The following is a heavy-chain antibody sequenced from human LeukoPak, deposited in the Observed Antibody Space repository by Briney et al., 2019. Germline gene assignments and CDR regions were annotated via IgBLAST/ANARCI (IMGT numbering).Heavy chain of an antibody. V-gene: IGHV6-1*01. J-gene: IGHJ5*02. CDR2: TYYRSKWYN. CDR3: ARGRAYSSSSAWFDP. CDR1: GDSVSSNSVA. D-gene: IGHD6-6*01. Sequence: SQTLSLTCAISGDSVSSNSVAWNWIRQSPSRGLEWLGRTYYRSKWYNDYAVSVKSRITINPDTSKNQFSLQLISVTPEDTAVYYRARGRAYSSSSAWFDPWGQGTLVIVSS.